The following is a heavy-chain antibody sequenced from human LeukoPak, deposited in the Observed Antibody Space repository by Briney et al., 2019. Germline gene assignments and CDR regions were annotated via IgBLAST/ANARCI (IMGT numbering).Heavy chain of an antibody. CDR3: GRDPNGDYVGAFDF. CDR2: VRGSGDGT. Sequence: GGALTLSCVGSGFTFSSYAMTWVGQAPGKGLDGVSSVRGSGDGTSYADSVKGRFTMSRDNSKNTLYLQMDSLRAEDTAMYYCGRDPNGDYVGAFDFWGRGTLVTVSS. CDR1: GFTFSSYA. D-gene: IGHD4-17*01. V-gene: IGHV3-23*01. J-gene: IGHJ3*01.